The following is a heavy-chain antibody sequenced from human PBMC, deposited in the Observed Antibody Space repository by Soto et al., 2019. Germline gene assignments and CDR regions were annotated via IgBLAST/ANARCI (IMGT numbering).Heavy chain of an antibody. CDR2: IVVGSGNT. D-gene: IGHD1-26*01. Sequence: ASVKVSCKASGFTFTSSAVQWVRQARGQRLEWIGWIVVGSGNTNYAQKFQERVTITRDMSTSTAYMELSSLRSEDTAVYYCARAGGRSDYYGMDVWGQGTTVTVSS. J-gene: IGHJ6*02. CDR1: GFTFTSSA. CDR3: ARAGGRSDYYGMDV. V-gene: IGHV1-58*01.